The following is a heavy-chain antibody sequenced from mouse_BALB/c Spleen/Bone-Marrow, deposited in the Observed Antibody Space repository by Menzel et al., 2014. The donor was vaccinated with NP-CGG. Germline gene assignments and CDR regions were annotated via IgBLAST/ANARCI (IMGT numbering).Heavy chain of an antibody. J-gene: IGHJ2*01. CDR3: ARRREYDYFDY. V-gene: IGHV5-6*02. CDR2: ISSGGTYT. Sequence: EVKLVESGGDLVKPGGSLKLSCAASGFTFSNYGMSWVRQIPDKRLEWVATISSGGTYTFYPDSVKGRFTISRDNTKNTLTLQMTSLKSEDTAMYYCARRREYDYFDYWGQGTTLTVSS. D-gene: IGHD5-1*01. CDR1: GFTFSNYG.